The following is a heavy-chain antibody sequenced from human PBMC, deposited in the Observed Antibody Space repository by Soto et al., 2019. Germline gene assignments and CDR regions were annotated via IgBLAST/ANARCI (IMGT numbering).Heavy chain of an antibody. CDR3: ARGGVTTIFGDS. Sequence: EVQLVESGGGLVQPGGSLRVSCAASGFTLSRYSMNWVRQAPGKGLEWVSYIDSSSGTIYYAASVKGRFIISRDNAKNSLYLQMNSLRDEDTAVYYCARGGVTTIFGDSWGQGTLVTVSS. D-gene: IGHD5-12*01. V-gene: IGHV3-48*02. CDR2: IDSSSGTI. CDR1: GFTLSRYS. J-gene: IGHJ4*02.